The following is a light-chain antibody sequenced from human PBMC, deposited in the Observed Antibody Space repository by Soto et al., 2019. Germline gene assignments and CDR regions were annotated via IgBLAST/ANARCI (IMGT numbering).Light chain of an antibody. CDR2: NVD. CDR3: SSYADSSTVV. V-gene: IGLV2-14*03. Sequence: QSALTQPPSASGSPGQSVTISCTGTSSDVGGHNYVSWYQQHPGNAPKLMIYNVDYRPSGVSNRFSGSKSGNTASLTISGLQADDEAYYYCSSYADSSTVVFGGGTKVTVL. J-gene: IGLJ2*01. CDR1: SSDVGGHNY.